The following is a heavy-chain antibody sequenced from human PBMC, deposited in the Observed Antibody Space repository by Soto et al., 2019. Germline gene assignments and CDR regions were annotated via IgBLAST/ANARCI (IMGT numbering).Heavy chain of an antibody. J-gene: IGHJ4*02. CDR3: ARDTILGDYFIYFDY. CDR2: IYYSGST. CDR1: GGSISSYY. Sequence: LSLTCTVSGGSISSYYWSWIRQPPGKGLEWIGYIYYSGSTNYNPSLKSRVTISVDTSKNQFSLKLSSVTAADTAVYYCARDTILGDYFIYFDYWGQGTLVTVSS. V-gene: IGHV4-59*01. D-gene: IGHD4-17*01.